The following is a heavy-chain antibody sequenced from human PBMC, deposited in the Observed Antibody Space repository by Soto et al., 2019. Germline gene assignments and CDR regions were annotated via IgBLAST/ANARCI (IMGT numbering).Heavy chain of an antibody. CDR2: INDDGIST. V-gene: IGHV3-74*01. CDR3: AREVEYTSAFGISSSFDY. CDR1: GFTFSMYW. Sequence: GGSLRLSCAASGFTFSMYWMHWVRQVPGKGPEWVSRINDDGISTNYADSVKGRFTISRDNSKNTLYLQMNSLRSEDTAVYYCAREVEYTSAFGISSSFDYWGQGTLVTVSS. D-gene: IGHD6-19*01. J-gene: IGHJ4*02.